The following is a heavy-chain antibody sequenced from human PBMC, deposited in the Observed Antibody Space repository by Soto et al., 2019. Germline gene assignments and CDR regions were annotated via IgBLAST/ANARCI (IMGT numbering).Heavy chain of an antibody. V-gene: IGHV4-4*02. CDR2: IYHSGST. CDR1: GGSISSSNW. J-gene: IGHJ6*02. Sequence: QVQLQESGPGLVKPSGTLSLTCAVSGGSISSSNWWSWVRQPPGKGLAWIGEIYHSGSTNYNPSLKSRVTISVDKSKNQFSLKLSSVTAADTAVYYCARAGRSSRVTYYYGMDVWGQGTTVTVSS. D-gene: IGHD6-13*01. CDR3: ARAGRSSRVTYYYGMDV.